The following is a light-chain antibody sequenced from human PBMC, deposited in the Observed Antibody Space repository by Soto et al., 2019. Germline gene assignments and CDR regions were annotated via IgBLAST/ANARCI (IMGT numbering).Light chain of an antibody. V-gene: IGLV2-14*01. CDR2: EVT. Sequence: QSVLTQPASVSGFPGQSITISCTGTSSDVGAYNYVSWYQQHPDKAPKLMIYEVTNRPSGISSRFSGSKSGNTASLTISGLQAEDEADYYCSSYTTSSTEVFGGGTKLTVL. CDR1: SSDVGAYNY. J-gene: IGLJ3*02. CDR3: SSYTTSSTEV.